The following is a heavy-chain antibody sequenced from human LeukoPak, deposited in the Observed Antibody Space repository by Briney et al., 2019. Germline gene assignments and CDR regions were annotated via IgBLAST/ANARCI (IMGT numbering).Heavy chain of an antibody. V-gene: IGHV3-15*01. J-gene: IGHJ4*02. CDR2: IKSKTDGGTT. D-gene: IGHD2-15*01. CDR1: GFTFSNAW. CDR3: TAYSTYCSGDSCYPDGPDY. Sequence: GGSLRLSCAASGFTFSNAWMSWVRQAPGKGLEWVGRIKSKTDGGTTDYAAPVKGRFTISRDDSKNTLYLQMNSLKTEDTAVYYCTAYSTYCSGDSCYPDGPDYWGQGTLVTVSS.